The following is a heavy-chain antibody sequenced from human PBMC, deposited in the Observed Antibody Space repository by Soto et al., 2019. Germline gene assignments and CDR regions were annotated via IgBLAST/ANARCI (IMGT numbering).Heavy chain of an antibody. D-gene: IGHD3-16*01. CDR1: GGSISSSNW. Sequence: SETLSLTCAVSGGSISSSNWWSWVRQPRGKGLEWIGEIYHSGSTNYNPSLKSRVTISVDKSKNQFSLKLSSVTAADTAVYYCARSESNDYVWGSYDHSFDYWGQGTLVTVSS. CDR3: ARSESNDYVWGSYDHSFDY. J-gene: IGHJ4*02. V-gene: IGHV4-4*02. CDR2: IYHSGST.